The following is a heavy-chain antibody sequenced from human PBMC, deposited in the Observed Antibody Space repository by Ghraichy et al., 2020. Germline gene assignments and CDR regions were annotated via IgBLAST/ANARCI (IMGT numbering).Heavy chain of an antibody. D-gene: IGHD6-6*01. Sequence: SETLSLTCAVYGGSFSGYYWSWIRQPPGKGLEWIGEINHSGSTNYNPSLKSRVTISVDTSKNQFSLKLSSVTAADTAVYYCARAPRRRQLVPRWFDPWGQGTLVTVSS. CDR1: GGSFSGYY. CDR3: ARAPRRRQLVPRWFDP. CDR2: INHSGST. J-gene: IGHJ5*02. V-gene: IGHV4-34*01.